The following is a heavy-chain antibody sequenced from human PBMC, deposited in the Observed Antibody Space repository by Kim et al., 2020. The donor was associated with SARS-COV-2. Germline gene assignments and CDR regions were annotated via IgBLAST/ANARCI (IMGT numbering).Heavy chain of an antibody. CDR3: AKDSGNYYGDQLDY. V-gene: IGHV3-23*01. Sequence: GGSLRLSCAASGFTFSRYAMSWVRQAPGKGLEWVSAISDSGGSTYYAGSVKGRFTISRDNSKNTMYLQMNSLRAEDTAVYYCAKDSGNYYGDQLDYWGQGTLVTVSS. CDR2: ISDSGGST. CDR1: GFTFSRYA. D-gene: IGHD4-17*01. J-gene: IGHJ4*02.